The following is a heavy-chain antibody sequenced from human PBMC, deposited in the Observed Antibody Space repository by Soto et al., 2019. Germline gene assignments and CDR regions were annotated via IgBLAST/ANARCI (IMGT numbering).Heavy chain of an antibody. CDR2: ISGYNGNT. J-gene: IGHJ4*02. CDR1: GYTFTISG. CDR3: ARVDYYDSSGYYGY. D-gene: IGHD3-22*01. Sequence: QVQLVQSGAEVKKPGPSVKVSCKASGYTFTISGISWVRQAPGQGLEWMGWISGYNGNTDYAKNLQDRVTLTTDASTSSVYMELRSLRSDDTAVYYCARVDYYDSSGYYGYWGQGTLITVSS. V-gene: IGHV1-18*04.